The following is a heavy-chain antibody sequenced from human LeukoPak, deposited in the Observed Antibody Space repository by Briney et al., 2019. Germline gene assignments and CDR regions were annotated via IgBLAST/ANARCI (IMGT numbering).Heavy chain of an antibody. Sequence: PGGSLRLSCAVSGFTLSNYSMNWVRQAPGKGLEWISYISGSGFTIHYADSVKGRFTISRDNAKNSLYLQMNSLRAEDTAVYYCARDAIAVAGAFDYWGQGTLVTVSS. V-gene: IGHV3-48*04. J-gene: IGHJ4*02. CDR1: GFTLSNYS. CDR3: ARDAIAVAGAFDY. D-gene: IGHD6-19*01. CDR2: ISGSGFTI.